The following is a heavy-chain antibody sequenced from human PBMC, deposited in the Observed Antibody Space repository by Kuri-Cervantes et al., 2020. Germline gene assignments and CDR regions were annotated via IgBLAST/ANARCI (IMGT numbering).Heavy chain of an antibody. CDR2: IWYDGSNK. Sequence: GESLKISCAASGFTFSSYGMHWVRQAPGKGLEWVALIWYDGSNKYYADSVKGRFTISRDTSKNTVYLQVNSLRAEDTAVYYCAKCGFYCTGTTCASYFDYWGQGTLVTVSS. D-gene: IGHD2-8*02. V-gene: IGHV3-33*06. J-gene: IGHJ4*02. CDR3: AKCGFYCTGTTCASYFDY. CDR1: GFTFSSYG.